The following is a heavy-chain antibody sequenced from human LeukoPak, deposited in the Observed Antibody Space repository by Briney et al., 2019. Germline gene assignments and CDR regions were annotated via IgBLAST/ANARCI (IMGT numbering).Heavy chain of an antibody. J-gene: IGHJ3*02. Sequence: SVKASCKASGGTFSSYAISWVRQAPGQGLEWMGGIIPIFGTANYAQKFQGRVTITADESTSTAYMELSSLRSEDTAVYYCARAYCGGDCYIEADDAFDIWGQGTMVTVSS. V-gene: IGHV1-69*13. CDR3: ARAYCGGDCYIEADDAFDI. CDR1: GGTFSSYA. D-gene: IGHD2-21*02. CDR2: IIPIFGTA.